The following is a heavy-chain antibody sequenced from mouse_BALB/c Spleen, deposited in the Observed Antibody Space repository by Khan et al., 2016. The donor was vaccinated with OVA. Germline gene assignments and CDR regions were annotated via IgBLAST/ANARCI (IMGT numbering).Heavy chain of an antibody. CDR3: TRLAYYYDSEGFAY. V-gene: IGHV5-6*01. CDR1: GFTFSTYG. Sequence: EVELVESGGDLVKPGGSLKLSCAASGFTFSTYGMSWVRQTPDKRLEWVATVSTGGSYTYYAESVKGRFTISRDNAKNTLFLQMSGLKSEGTAIFYCTRLAYYYDSEGFAYWGQGTLVTVSA. CDR2: VSTGGSYT. D-gene: IGHD1-1*01. J-gene: IGHJ3*01.